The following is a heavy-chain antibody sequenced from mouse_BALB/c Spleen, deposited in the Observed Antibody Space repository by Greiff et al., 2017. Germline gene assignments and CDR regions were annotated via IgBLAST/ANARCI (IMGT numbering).Heavy chain of an antibody. CDR3: VTLYGNSYFDY. Sequence: EVKLLESGGGLVQPKGSLKLSCAASGFTFNTYAMNWVRQAPGKGLEWVARIRSKSNNYATYYADSVKDRFTISRDDSQSMLYLQMNNLKTEDTAMYYCVTLYGNSYFDYWGQGTTLTVSS. D-gene: IGHD2-1*01. CDR2: IRSKSNNYAT. CDR1: GFTFNTYA. V-gene: IGHV10-1*02. J-gene: IGHJ2*01.